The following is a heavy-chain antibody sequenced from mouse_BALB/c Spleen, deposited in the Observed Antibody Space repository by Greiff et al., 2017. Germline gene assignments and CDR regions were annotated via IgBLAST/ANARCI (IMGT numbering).Heavy chain of an antibody. D-gene: IGHD4-1*01. CDR3: ARLTGTNYFDY. J-gene: IGHJ2*01. CDR2: IWSGGST. V-gene: IGHV2-2*02. Sequence: VKLQESGPGLVQPSQSLSITCTVSGFSLTSYGVHWVRQSPGKGLEWLGVIWSGGSTDYNAAFISRLSISKDNSKSQVFFKMNSLQANDTAIYYCARLTGTNYFDYWGQGTTLTVSS. CDR1: GFSLTSYG.